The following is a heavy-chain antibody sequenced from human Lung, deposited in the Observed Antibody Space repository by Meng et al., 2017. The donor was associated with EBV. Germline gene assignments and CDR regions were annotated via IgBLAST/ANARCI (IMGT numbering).Heavy chain of an antibody. V-gene: IGHV4-31*03. Sequence: QVQLQESGPGLVKPSQTLSLTCTVSGGSISSGGFYWSWIRQHPGKGLEWIGYIYYSGSTYYNPSLRSRVAISIDTSKNQFSLKLTSVTAADTAVYFCARTNYGDYNWFDPWGQGTLVTVSS. CDR3: ARTNYGDYNWFDP. J-gene: IGHJ5*02. CDR2: IYYSGST. CDR1: GGSISSGGFY. D-gene: IGHD4-17*01.